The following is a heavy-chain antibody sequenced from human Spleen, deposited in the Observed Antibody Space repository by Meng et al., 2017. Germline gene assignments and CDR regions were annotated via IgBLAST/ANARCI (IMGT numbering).Heavy chain of an antibody. CDR2: ISSAGDTI. D-gene: IGHD1-7*01. V-gene: IGHV3-11*01. CDR1: GFTFSAFH. J-gene: IGHJ4*02. Sequence: QVGLVESGGGLVKPGGSLRLSCAASGFTFSAFHLNWIRQAPGKGLEWISYISSAGDTIYYAASVKSRFTISRDNAKNSVYLQMNSLRVEDTAVYYCATLRTYWGRGTLVTVSS. CDR3: ATLRTY.